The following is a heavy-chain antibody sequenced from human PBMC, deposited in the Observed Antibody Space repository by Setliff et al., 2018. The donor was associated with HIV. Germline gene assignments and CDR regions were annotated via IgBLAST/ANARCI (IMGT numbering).Heavy chain of an antibody. Sequence: QTLSLSCTTSGFTFRDYAMSWVRQAPGKGLEWIGFIRSKSYGGTTEVAASVKGRFSISRDDSKNTLYLQMNSLKTEDTAVYYCTTSLPWFDPWGQGTLVTVSS. CDR1: GFTFRDYA. CDR3: TTSLPWFDP. V-gene: IGHV3-49*04. J-gene: IGHJ5*02. CDR2: IRSKSYGGTT.